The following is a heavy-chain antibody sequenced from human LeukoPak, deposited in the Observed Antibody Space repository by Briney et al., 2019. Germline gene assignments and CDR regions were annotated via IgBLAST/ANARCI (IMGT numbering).Heavy chain of an antibody. D-gene: IGHD6-13*01. CDR1: GGTFSSYA. Sequence: VASVKVSCKASGGTFSSYAISWVRQAPGQGLEWMGRIIPIFGTANYAQKFQGRVTITTDESTSTAYMELSSLRSEDTAVYYCARDHPPGWIAAAGTVTVLPFDYWGQGTLVTVSS. CDR2: IIPIFGTA. V-gene: IGHV1-69*05. CDR3: ARDHPPGWIAAAGTVTVLPFDY. J-gene: IGHJ4*02.